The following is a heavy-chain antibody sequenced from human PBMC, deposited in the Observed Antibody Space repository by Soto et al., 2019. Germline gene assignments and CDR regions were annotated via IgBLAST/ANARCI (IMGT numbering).Heavy chain of an antibody. CDR2: TYYRSQWYS. D-gene: IGHD6-19*01. J-gene: IGHJ4*02. Sequence: QLQQSGPGLVKPSQTLSLTCAISGDTVSSNSATWNWIRQSPSRGLEWLGRTYYRSQWYSDYALSVKSRITINPDTTKNQFSLHLNSVTPEDTALYYCARHEQREADPFDYWGQGTLVTVSS. V-gene: IGHV6-1*01. CDR3: ARHEQREADPFDY. CDR1: GDTVSSNSAT.